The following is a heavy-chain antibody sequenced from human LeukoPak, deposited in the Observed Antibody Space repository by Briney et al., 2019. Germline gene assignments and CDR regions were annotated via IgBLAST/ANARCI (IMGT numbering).Heavy chain of an antibody. CDR2: IYHSGST. Sequence: SETLSLTCAVSGGSISSGGYSWSWIRQPPGKGLEWIGYIYHSGSTYYNPSLKSRVTISVDRSKNQFSLKLSSVTAADTAVYCCASVRGVKADAFDIWGQGTMVTVSS. CDR1: GGSISSGGYS. D-gene: IGHD3-10*01. J-gene: IGHJ3*02. CDR3: ASVRGVKADAFDI. V-gene: IGHV4-30-2*01.